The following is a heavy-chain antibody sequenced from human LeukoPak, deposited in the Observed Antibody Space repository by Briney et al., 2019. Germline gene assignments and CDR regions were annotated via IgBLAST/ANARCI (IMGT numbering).Heavy chain of an antibody. J-gene: IGHJ4*02. V-gene: IGHV3-23*01. CDR1: GFTFSSYA. CDR2: ISGSGGST. D-gene: IGHD3-22*01. Sequence: PGGSLRLSCAASGFTFSSYAMSWVRQAPGKGLEWVSAISGSGGSTYYADSVKGRFTISRDNSKNTLYLQMNSLAAEDTAVYYCAKDDTMIVVVIISFDYWGQGTLVTVSS. CDR3: AKDDTMIVVVIISFDY.